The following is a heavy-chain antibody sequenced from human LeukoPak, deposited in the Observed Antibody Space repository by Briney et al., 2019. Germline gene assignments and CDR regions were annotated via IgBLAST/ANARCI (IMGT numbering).Heavy chain of an antibody. Sequence: GGSLRLSCAASGFTFSSYSMNWVRQAPGKGLEWGSSISSSSSYIYYADSVKGRFTISRDNAKNSLYLQMNSLRAEDTAVYYCARDTRLYGDYYYGMDVWGQGTTVTVSS. V-gene: IGHV3-21*01. J-gene: IGHJ6*02. CDR1: GFTFSSYS. D-gene: IGHD4-17*01. CDR3: ARDTRLYGDYYYGMDV. CDR2: ISSSSSYI.